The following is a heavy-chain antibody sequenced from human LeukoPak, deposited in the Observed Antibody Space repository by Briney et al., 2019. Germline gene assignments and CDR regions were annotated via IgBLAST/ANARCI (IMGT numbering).Heavy chain of an antibody. CDR1: GFTFSSYE. Sequence: PGGSLRLSCAASGFTFSSYEMNWVRQAPGKGLEWVSYISSSGSTIYYADSVKGRFTISRDNAKNSLYLQMNSLRAEDTAVYYCARDPNYYGSGSYYPPYYFDYWGQGTLVTVAS. V-gene: IGHV3-48*03. D-gene: IGHD3-10*01. J-gene: IGHJ4*02. CDR2: ISSSGSTI. CDR3: ARDPNYYGSGSYYPPYYFDY.